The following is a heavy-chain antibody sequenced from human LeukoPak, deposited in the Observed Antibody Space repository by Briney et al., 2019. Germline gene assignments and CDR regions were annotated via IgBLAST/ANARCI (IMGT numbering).Heavy chain of an antibody. Sequence: SETLSLTCTVSGGSISSSSYYWGWIRQPPGKGLEWIGSIYYSGSTYYNPSLKSRVTISVDKSKNQFSLKLSSVTAADTAVYYCARGIAAAGPFDYWGQGTLVTVSS. CDR3: ARGIAAAGPFDY. V-gene: IGHV4-39*07. J-gene: IGHJ4*02. CDR2: IYYSGST. CDR1: GGSISSSSYY. D-gene: IGHD6-13*01.